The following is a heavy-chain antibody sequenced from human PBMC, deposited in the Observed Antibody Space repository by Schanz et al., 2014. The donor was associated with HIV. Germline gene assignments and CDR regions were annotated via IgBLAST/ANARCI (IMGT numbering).Heavy chain of an antibody. J-gene: IGHJ6*02. CDR2: MWYDGSDQ. Sequence: QVQLVESGGGVVQPGRSLRLSCAASGFTFSSYGMHWVRQAPGKGLEWVAVMWYDGSDQYYADSVKGRFTISRDNSKNTLYLQMNSLRAEDTAVYYCAREIGGQQLAGNKYYYYYYGMDVWGQGTTVTVSS. V-gene: IGHV3-33*01. CDR3: AREIGGQQLAGNKYYYYYYGMDV. D-gene: IGHD6-13*01. CDR1: GFTFSSYG.